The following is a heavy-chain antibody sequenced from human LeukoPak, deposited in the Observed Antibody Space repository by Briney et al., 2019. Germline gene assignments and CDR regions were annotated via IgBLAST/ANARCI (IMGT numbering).Heavy chain of an antibody. CDR2: LYSGGST. CDR1: GFTVSSNY. J-gene: IGHJ4*02. V-gene: IGHV3-66*01. D-gene: IGHD3-3*01. Sequence: GGSLRLSCVVSGFTVSSNYMNWVRQAPGKGLEWVSVLYSGGSTYYADFVKDRFTISRDDSKNTLYLQMDSLKTEDTAVYYCTTAPETPITLFGEVLGFDCWGQGTLVTVSS. CDR3: TTAPETPITLFGEVLGFDC.